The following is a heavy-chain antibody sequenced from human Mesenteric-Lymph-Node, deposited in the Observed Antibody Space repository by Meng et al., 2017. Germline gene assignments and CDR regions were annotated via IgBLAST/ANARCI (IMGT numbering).Heavy chain of an antibody. V-gene: IGHV3-66*02. Sequence: EGRQGEAGGGSVQPGGSLSSSCAVSGFNVSDNYMAWVRQAPGKGLEWVSIIYIGGYTHYTDSVKGRFTISRDNFENTLNLQMNNLRVEDTALYYCARAGDRDSWNWFGPWGRGTLVTVSS. J-gene: IGHJ5*02. CDR2: IYIGGYT. CDR3: ARAGDRDSWNWFGP. D-gene: IGHD2-21*02. CDR1: GFNVSDNY.